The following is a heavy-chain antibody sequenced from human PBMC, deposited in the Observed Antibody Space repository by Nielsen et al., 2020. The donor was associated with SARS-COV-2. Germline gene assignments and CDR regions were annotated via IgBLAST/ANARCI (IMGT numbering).Heavy chain of an antibody. CDR2: IYYSGST. J-gene: IGHJ4*02. D-gene: IGHD3-22*01. Sequence: LSLTCTVSGGSISGYYWSWIRQHPRKGLEWIGYIYYSGSTYYNPSLKSRVTISVDTSKNQFSLKLSSVTAADTAVYYCAREGDSRSYWGQGTLVTVSS. CDR1: GGSISGYY. V-gene: IGHV4-31*03. CDR3: AREGDSRSY.